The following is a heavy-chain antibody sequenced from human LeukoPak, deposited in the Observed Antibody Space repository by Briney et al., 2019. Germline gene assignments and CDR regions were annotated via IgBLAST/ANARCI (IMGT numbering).Heavy chain of an antibody. J-gene: IGHJ4*02. Sequence: GASVKVSCKASGYTFTSYGISWVRQAPGQGLEWMGRIIPILGIANYAQKFQGRVTITADKSTSTAYMELSSLRSEDTAVYYCATAGGRELLLILDYWGQGTLVTVSS. CDR3: ATAGGRELLLILDY. D-gene: IGHD1-26*01. CDR2: IIPILGIA. CDR1: GYTFTSYG. V-gene: IGHV1-69*04.